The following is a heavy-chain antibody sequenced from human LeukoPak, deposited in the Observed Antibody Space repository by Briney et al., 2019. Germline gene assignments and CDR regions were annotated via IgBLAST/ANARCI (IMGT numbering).Heavy chain of an antibody. CDR3: AGGRLKGYCSGGSCYSTRYYFDY. V-gene: IGHV4-34*01. CDR1: GGSFSGYY. CDR2: INHSGST. J-gene: IGHJ4*02. Sequence: KPSETLSLTCAVYGGSFSGYYWSWIRQPPGKGLEWIGEINHSGSTNYNPSLKSRVTISVDTSKNQFSLKLSSVTAADTAVYYCAGGRLKGYCSGGSCYSTRYYFDYWGQGTLVTVSS. D-gene: IGHD2-15*01.